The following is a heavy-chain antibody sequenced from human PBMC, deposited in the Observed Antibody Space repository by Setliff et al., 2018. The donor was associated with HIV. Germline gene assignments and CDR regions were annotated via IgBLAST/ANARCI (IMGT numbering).Heavy chain of an antibody. CDR3: TKDVNWKLEY. J-gene: IGHJ4*02. CDR2: IRQDGNVF. CDR1: GFSFASSW. D-gene: IGHD1-1*01. Sequence: PGESLKISCVASGFSFASSWMSWVRQAPGKGLEWVANIRQDGNVFYYVDSVNGRFTISRDNAKNSLYLHMNSLRGEDTAVYYCTKDVNWKLEYWGQGALVTVSS. V-gene: IGHV3-7*01.